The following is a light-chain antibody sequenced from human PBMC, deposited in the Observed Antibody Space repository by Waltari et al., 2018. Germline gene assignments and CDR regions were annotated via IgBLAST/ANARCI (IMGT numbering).Light chain of an antibody. Sequence: DVVLTQFQLSLSVTPGQPASISCRSSQTFVHDDGDTYLSWYLQRPGQPPRLLIYKVSNRDSGVPDRFSGSGAGTDFTLKISGVEAEDFGIYYCGQGSRVTPTFGQGTKVEVK. CDR3: GQGSRVTPT. J-gene: IGKJ1*01. V-gene: IGKV2-30*02. CDR2: KVS. CDR1: QTFVHDDGDTY.